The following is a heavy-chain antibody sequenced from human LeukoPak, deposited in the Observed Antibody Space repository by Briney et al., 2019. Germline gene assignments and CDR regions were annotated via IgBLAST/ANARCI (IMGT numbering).Heavy chain of an antibody. CDR2: VRTKAYGGTR. D-gene: IGHD5-12*01. CDR3: TRGAYGFFQH. Sequence: GGSLRLSCTASGFTFGDSNMTWFRQAPGKGLEWVGFVRTKAYGGTREYAASVKGRFTISRDNSKSIAYLQMNSLKTEDTAVYYCTRGAYGFFQHWGQGTLVTVSS. J-gene: IGHJ1*01. CDR1: GFTFGDSN. V-gene: IGHV3-49*03.